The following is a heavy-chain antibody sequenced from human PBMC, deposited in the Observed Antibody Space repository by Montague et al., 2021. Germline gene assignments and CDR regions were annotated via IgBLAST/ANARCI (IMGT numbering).Heavy chain of an antibody. CDR1: GGSISSSSYY. V-gene: IGHV4-39*01. CDR2: IYYSGST. D-gene: IGHD3-16*02. CDR3: ARHVIGNYGMDV. J-gene: IGHJ6*02. Sequence: SETLSLTCTVSGGSISSSSYYWGWIRQSPGKGLEWIGSIYYSGSTYYNPSLKSRVTISVDTSKNQFSLKLSSVTAADTAVYYCARHVIGNYGMDVWGQGTTVTVSS.